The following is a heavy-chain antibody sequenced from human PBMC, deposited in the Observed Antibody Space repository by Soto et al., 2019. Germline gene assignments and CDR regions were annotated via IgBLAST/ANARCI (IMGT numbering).Heavy chain of an antibody. Sequence: QVQLQQWGAGLLKPSETLSLTCAVYGGSFSGYSWSWIRQPPGKGLEWIGEINHSGSTNYNPSFKSRVTISVDTSKDVFSLQLSFVNASATSVYDCATFGIGRGGPYHYYYYYYMDVWGKGTTVTVSS. CDR1: GGSFSGYS. J-gene: IGHJ6*03. D-gene: IGHD2-15*01. V-gene: IGHV4-34*01. CDR2: INHSGST. CDR3: ATFGIGRGGPYHYYYYYYMDV.